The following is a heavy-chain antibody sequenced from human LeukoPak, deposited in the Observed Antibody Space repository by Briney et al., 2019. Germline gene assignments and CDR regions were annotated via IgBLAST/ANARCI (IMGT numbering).Heavy chain of an antibody. CDR3: AKGSPTMVRGDPFDY. Sequence: GGSLRLSCAASGFTFSSYGMHWVRQAPGKGLEWVAFIRYDGSNKYYAGSVKGRFTISRDNSKNTLYLQMNSLRAEDTAVYYCAKGSPTMVRGDPFDYWGQGTLVTVSS. D-gene: IGHD3-10*01. J-gene: IGHJ4*02. CDR1: GFTFSSYG. V-gene: IGHV3-30*02. CDR2: IRYDGSNK.